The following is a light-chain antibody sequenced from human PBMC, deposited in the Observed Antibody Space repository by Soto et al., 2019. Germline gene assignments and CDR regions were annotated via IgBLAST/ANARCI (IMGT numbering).Light chain of an antibody. Sequence: QSALTQPASVSGSPGQSITISCTGGSSGVVSFLLVSWYQQYPGKAPKLMIYDNNKRPSGIPDRFSASKSGTSATLDIAGLRTGDEAVYYCGTWDGGLTAGVFGGGTQLTVL. CDR2: DNN. V-gene: IGLV2-14*02. CDR3: GTWDGGLTAGV. CDR1: SSGVVSFLL. J-gene: IGLJ7*01.